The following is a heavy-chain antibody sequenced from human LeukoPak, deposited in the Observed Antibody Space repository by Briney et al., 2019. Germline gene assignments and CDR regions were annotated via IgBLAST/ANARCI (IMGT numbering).Heavy chain of an antibody. Sequence: GGSLRLSCVASGFTFSSYWMHWVRQDPRKGLVWVSRISGDGRNINYADSVRGRFTISRDNAKNTLYLQMNSLRAEDTAVYYCAKPVYGDYVAFEYWGRGTLVTVSS. CDR3: AKPVYGDYVAFEY. D-gene: IGHD4-17*01. J-gene: IGHJ4*02. V-gene: IGHV3-74*01. CDR1: GFTFSSYW. CDR2: ISGDGRNI.